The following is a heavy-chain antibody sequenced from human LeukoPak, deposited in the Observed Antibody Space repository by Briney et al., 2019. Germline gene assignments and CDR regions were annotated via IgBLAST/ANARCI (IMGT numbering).Heavy chain of an antibody. J-gene: IGHJ4*02. Sequence: GGSLRLSCAASGFTFSSYWMSWVRQAPGKGLEWVSAISGSGGSTYYADSVKGRFTISRDNAKNTLYLQMNSLRAEDTAVYYCARGVSPLNYYFDYWGQGTLVTVSS. CDR2: ISGSGGST. D-gene: IGHD6-13*01. V-gene: IGHV3-23*01. CDR3: ARGVSPLNYYFDY. CDR1: GFTFSSYW.